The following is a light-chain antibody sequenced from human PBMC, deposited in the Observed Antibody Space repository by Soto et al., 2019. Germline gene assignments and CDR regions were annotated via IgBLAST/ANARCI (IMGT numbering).Light chain of an antibody. J-gene: IGKJ1*01. CDR3: QQHNNWPPWT. V-gene: IGKV3-15*01. CDR1: QSVANN. Sequence: EIVMTQSPATLSVSPGERATLSCRASQSVANNLAWYQQKPGQAPRLLIYGPSTRATGIPARFSGSGSGTEFTLTISSLQSEDFAVYYCQQHNNWPPWTFGQGTKVEIK. CDR2: GPS.